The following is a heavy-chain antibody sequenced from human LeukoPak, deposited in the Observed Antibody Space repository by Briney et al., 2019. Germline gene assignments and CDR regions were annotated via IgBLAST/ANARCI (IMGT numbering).Heavy chain of an antibody. Sequence: GGSLRLSCVASGFTFSNYWLTWVRQAPGKGLEWVANIKHDGSDQYYLDSVKGRFTISRDNAKNSLYLQMNSLRAEDTAVYYCARGIATGVDLFDPWGQGTLLTVSS. J-gene: IGHJ5*02. CDR3: ARGIATGVDLFDP. CDR1: GFTFSNYW. D-gene: IGHD6-13*01. V-gene: IGHV3-7*01. CDR2: IKHDGSDQ.